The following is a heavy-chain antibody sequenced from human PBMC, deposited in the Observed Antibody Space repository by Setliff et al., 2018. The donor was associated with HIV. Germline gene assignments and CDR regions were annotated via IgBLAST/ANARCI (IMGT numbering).Heavy chain of an antibody. V-gene: IGHV4-61*09. D-gene: IGHD6-13*01. J-gene: IGHJ3*02. CDR1: GGSIRSGSYY. Sequence: SETLSLTCSVSGGSIRSGSYYWSWIRQPAGKGLEWIGHIYSTGSTYYNPSLKSQVTISVDTSKNRLSLKLSSVTAADAAVYYCARAMSSSWYIDGFDIWGQGTVVTVSS. CDR3: ARAMSSSWYIDGFDI. CDR2: IYSTGST.